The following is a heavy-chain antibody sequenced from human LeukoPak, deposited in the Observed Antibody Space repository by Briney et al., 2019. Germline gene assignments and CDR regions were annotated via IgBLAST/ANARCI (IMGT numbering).Heavy chain of an antibody. CDR2: ISYDGSNK. CDR1: GFTFSSNA. Sequence: GGSLRLSCAASGFTFSSNAMGWVRQAPGKGLEWVAVISYDGSNKYYADSVKGRFTISRDNSKNTLYLQMNSLRAEDTAVFYCAKDLFPRIAAAAVFPNWFDPWGQGTLVTVSS. V-gene: IGHV3-30*18. CDR3: AKDLFPRIAAAAVFPNWFDP. J-gene: IGHJ5*02. D-gene: IGHD6-13*01.